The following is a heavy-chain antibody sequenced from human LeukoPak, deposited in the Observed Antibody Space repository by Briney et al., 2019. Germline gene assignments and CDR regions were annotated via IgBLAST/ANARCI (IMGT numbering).Heavy chain of an antibody. J-gene: IGHJ4*02. CDR2: IRYDGSNK. CDR3: ARGFVDYDFWSGYYYYFDY. D-gene: IGHD3-3*01. Sequence: PGGSLRLSCAASGFTFSSYGMHWVRQAPGKGLEWVAFIRYDGSNKYYADSVKGRFTISRDNSKNTLYLQMNSLRAEDTAVYYCARGFVDYDFWSGYYYYFDYWGQGTLVTVSS. V-gene: IGHV3-30*02. CDR1: GFTFSSYG.